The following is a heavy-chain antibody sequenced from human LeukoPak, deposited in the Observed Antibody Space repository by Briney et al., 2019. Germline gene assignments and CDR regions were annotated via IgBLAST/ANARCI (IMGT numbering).Heavy chain of an antibody. CDR2: IYYSGST. V-gene: IGHV4-39*01. CDR1: GGSISSSSYY. D-gene: IGHD1-14*01. J-gene: IGHJ5*02. Sequence: SETLSLTCTVSGGSISSSSYYWGWIRQPPGKGLEWIGSIYYSGSTYYNPSLKSRVTISVDTSKNQFSLKLSSVTAADTAVYYCARYQVSLFYNWFDPWGQGTLVTVSS. CDR3: ARYQVSLFYNWFDP.